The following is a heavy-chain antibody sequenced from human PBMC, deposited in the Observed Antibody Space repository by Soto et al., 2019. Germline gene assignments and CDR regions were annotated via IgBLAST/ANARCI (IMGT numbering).Heavy chain of an antibody. V-gene: IGHV4-30-4*06. CDR2: IYYSGST. D-gene: IGHD2-8*02. Sequence: PGKGLEWIAYIYYSGSTYYNPSLKSRVTISVDTSKNQFSLKLSSVTAADTAVYYCARVPGKLNGGIFSAYWVNGTLV. CDR3: ARVPGKLNGGIFSAY. J-gene: IGHJ4*01.